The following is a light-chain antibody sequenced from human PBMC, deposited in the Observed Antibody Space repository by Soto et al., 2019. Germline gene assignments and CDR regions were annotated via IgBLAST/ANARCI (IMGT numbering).Light chain of an antibody. Sequence: DIQMTQSPSALSASVGDRVTVTCRASQTISTYLNWYQHKSGKAPKLLISGASRLQSGVPSRFSGSGSGTDFTLAISSQQPEDFASYYCQQSHSTPYTFGQGTKMEIK. J-gene: IGKJ2*01. CDR2: GAS. V-gene: IGKV1-39*01. CDR1: QTISTY. CDR3: QQSHSTPYT.